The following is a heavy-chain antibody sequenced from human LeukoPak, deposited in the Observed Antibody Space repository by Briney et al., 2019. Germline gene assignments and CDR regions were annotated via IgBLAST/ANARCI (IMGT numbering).Heavy chain of an antibody. CDR2: INPNSGGT. CDR1: GYTFTGYY. J-gene: IGHJ5*02. Sequence: SVKVSCKASGYTFTGYYMHWVRQAPGQGLEWMGWINPNSGGTNYAQKFQGRVTMTRDTSISTAYMELSRLRSDDTAVYYCARESSSGYYGSGSYRLRFDPWGQGTLVTVSS. D-gene: IGHD3-10*01. CDR3: ARESSSGYYGSGSYRLRFDP. V-gene: IGHV1-2*02.